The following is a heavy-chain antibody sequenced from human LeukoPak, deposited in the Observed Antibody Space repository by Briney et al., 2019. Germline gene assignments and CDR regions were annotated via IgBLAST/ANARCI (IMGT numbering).Heavy chain of an antibody. CDR1: GYTFTNYG. CDR2: ISGYNGNT. V-gene: IGHV1-18*01. J-gene: IGHJ6*03. Sequence: ASVKVSCKASGYTFTNYGISWVRQAPGQGLEWLGWISGYNGNTKFAQKLQGRVTMTTDTSTSTAYMALRSLRSDDTAVYYCARFYSGYGNYYYYMDVWGKGTTVTVSS. CDR3: ARFYSGYGNYYYYMDV. D-gene: IGHD5-12*01.